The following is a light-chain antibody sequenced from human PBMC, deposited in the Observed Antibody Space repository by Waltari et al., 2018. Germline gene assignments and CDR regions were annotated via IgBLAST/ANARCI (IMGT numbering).Light chain of an antibody. CDR2: YKSDPEK. Sequence: QPVLTQPPSSSASPGDSARLTCTLPSDINVGDFIIYWYQQKPGRPPRFILYYKSDPEKAQGSGGPSRFSGSKDASANAGILLISGLQSEDEADYYCMFWPNNVWVFGGGTRLTVL. V-gene: IGLV5-37*01. J-gene: IGLJ3*02. CDR1: SDINVGDFI. CDR3: MFWPNNVWV.